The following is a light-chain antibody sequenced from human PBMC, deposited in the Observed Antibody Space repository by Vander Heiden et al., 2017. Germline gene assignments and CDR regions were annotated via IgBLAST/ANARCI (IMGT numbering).Light chain of an antibody. CDR3: QQYYTNPPT. J-gene: IGKJ4*01. V-gene: IGKV4-1*01. Sequence: DIVTTQSQDSLTVYLGERATINCKSSQIGLSTSNNKNCLAWYQQRPGQPPKLLIYWASTLESGVPDRYSGSGSGTDFTLTISSLQAEDVAIYYCQQYYTNPPTFGGGTKVEIK. CDR1: QIGLSTSNNKNC. CDR2: WAS.